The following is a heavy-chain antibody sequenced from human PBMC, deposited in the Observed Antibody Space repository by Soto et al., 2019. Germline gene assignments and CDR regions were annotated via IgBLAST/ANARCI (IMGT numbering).Heavy chain of an antibody. CDR3: AKGNIGSCYSPSDY. Sequence: GGAPRLSRAAPGSSLSNFCMHLVRPAPGKVLEWVAVISDAGSNEYYADSVKGRFTISRDNPKNTLYLQMNSLRDEDTAVYYCAKGNIGSCYSPSDYWGQGTQVTVSS. CDR1: GSSLSNFC. CDR2: ISDAGSNE. D-gene: IGHD2-15*01. V-gene: IGHV3-30*18. J-gene: IGHJ4*02.